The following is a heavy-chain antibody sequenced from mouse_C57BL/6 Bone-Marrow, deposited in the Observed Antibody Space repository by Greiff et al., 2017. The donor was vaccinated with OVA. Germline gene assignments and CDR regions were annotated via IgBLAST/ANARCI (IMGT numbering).Heavy chain of an antibody. CDR3: ARRYYGSSYWYFDV. J-gene: IGHJ1*03. Sequence: QVQLQQSGAELVKPGASVKMSCKASGYTFTSYWITWVKQRPGQGLEWIGDIYPGSGSTNYNEKFKSKATLTVDTSSSTAYMQLSSLTSADSAVYYCARRYYGSSYWYFDVWGTGTTVTVSS. CDR2: IYPGSGST. D-gene: IGHD1-1*01. V-gene: IGHV1-55*01. CDR1: GYTFTSYW.